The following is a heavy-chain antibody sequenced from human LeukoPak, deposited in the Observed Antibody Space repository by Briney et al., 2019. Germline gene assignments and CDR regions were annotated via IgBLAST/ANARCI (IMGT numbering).Heavy chain of an antibody. D-gene: IGHD1-1*01. J-gene: IGHJ5*02. CDR1: GFTFSNYG. Sequence: SGGSLRLSCAASGFTFSNYGMHWVRQAPGKGLEWVAVIWYDGSNKYYADSVKGRFTISRDNSKNTLYLQVSSLRADDTAVYYCARDMGTTRLDLWGQGTLVTVSS. V-gene: IGHV3-33*08. CDR3: ARDMGTTRLDL. CDR2: IWYDGSNK.